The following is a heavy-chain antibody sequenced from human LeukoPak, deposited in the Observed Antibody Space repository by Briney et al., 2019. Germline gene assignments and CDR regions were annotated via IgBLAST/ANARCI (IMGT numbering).Heavy chain of an antibody. Sequence: RASVKVSCKASGYTFTNNYLHWVRQAPGQGLEWMGMIYPRDGSTSYARNFQGRVTVTRDTSTTTVHMELRGLRSEDTAVYYCARDQEGFDYWGQGTVVTVSS. CDR3: ARDQEGFDY. J-gene: IGHJ4*02. V-gene: IGHV1-46*01. CDR2: IYPRDGST. CDR1: GYTFTNNY.